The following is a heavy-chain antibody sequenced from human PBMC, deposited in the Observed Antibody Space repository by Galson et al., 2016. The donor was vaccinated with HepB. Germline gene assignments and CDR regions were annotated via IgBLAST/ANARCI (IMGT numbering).Heavy chain of an antibody. CDR1: GFTFSNFA. D-gene: IGHD1-14*01. Sequence: SLRLSCAASGFTFSNFAMHWVRQAPGKGLEWVTIIWSDGSKKYYADSVKGRFTISRDNSKNTLFLQMNNLRDGDTAVYYCARDQPKYNPKANYGMDVWGKGTTVTVSS. CDR3: ARDQPKYNPKANYGMDV. CDR2: IWSDGSKK. J-gene: IGHJ6*04. V-gene: IGHV3-33*01.